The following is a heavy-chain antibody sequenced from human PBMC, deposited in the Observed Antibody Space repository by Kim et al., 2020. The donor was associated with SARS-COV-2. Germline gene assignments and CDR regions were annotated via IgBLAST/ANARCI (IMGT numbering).Heavy chain of an antibody. CDR1: GYTFTSYA. CDR2: INAGNGNT. J-gene: IGHJ4*02. Sequence: ASVKVSCKASGYTFTSYAMHWVRQAPGQRLEWMGWINAGNGNTKYSQKFQGRVTITRDTSASTAYMELSSLRSEDTAVYYCARDQKLLGAARSYYFDYWGQGNLVTVSS. V-gene: IGHV1-3*01. D-gene: IGHD6-6*01. CDR3: ARDQKLLGAARSYYFDY.